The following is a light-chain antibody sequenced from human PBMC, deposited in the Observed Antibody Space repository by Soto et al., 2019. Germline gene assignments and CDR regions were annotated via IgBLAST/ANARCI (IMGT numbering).Light chain of an antibody. CDR1: SSDVGTYTL. CDR3: CSYAGSSTPYV. J-gene: IGLJ1*01. CDR2: EVN. Sequence: QSALTQPASVSGSPGQSITISCTGTSSDVGTYTLVSWYQHHPGKAPKLVIYEVNKRPAGVSKRFSGSKSGDTASLTISGLQAEDEADYYCCSYAGSSTPYVFGTGTKVTV. V-gene: IGLV2-23*02.